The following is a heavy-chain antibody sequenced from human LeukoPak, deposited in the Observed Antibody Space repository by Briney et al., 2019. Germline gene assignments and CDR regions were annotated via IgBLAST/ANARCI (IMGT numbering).Heavy chain of an antibody. J-gene: IGHJ4*02. Sequence: GGSLRLSCAASGFDFKNYGMHWVRQAPGKGLEGVAFIRYDGSNKYYADSVKGRFTISRDNSKNTLYLQMNSLRAEDTAVYYCANDAIVVVPAAYWGQGTLVTVSS. V-gene: IGHV3-30*02. CDR1: GFDFKNYG. CDR2: IRYDGSNK. D-gene: IGHD2-2*01. CDR3: ANDAIVVVPAAY.